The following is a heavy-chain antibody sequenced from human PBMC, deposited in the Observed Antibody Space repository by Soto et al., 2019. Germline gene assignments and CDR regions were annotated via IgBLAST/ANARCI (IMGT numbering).Heavy chain of an antibody. CDR3: AGRSSSWYFDY. CDR2: ISGSDGST. Sequence: EVQLLESGGGLVQPGGSLRLSCAASGFTFSSYAMNWVRQAPGKGLEWVSVISGSDGSTYYADSVKGRFTISRDNSKNTLNLHMNSLRSGVTAVYYCAGRSSSWYFDYRGQGTLVTVSS. CDR1: GFTFSSYA. V-gene: IGHV3-23*01. D-gene: IGHD6-13*01. J-gene: IGHJ4*02.